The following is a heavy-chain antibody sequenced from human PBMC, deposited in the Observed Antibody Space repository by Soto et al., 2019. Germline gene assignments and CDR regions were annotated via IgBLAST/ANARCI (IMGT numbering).Heavy chain of an antibody. V-gene: IGHV1-18*01. Sequence: QVQLVQSGGEVKRPGASVKVSCKTSGYTFSNYGITWVRQAPGQTLECLGWISLYSDGTNYAQKFQGRVSMTTDTSTSTGYMELRSARADGTAFYYCARVVPGAEAWFGPRGQGTLVTVSS. CDR3: ARVVPGAEAWFGP. J-gene: IGHJ5*02. CDR2: ISLYSDGT. CDR1: GYTFSNYG. D-gene: IGHD2-2*01.